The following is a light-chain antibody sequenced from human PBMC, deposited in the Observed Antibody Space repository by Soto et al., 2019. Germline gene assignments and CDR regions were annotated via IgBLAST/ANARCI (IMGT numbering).Light chain of an antibody. CDR2: DVS. V-gene: IGLV2-11*01. J-gene: IGLJ1*01. CDR1: SSDVGGYNY. Sequence: QAVVTQPRSVSGSPGQSVTISCTGTSSDVGGYNYVSWYQQHPGKAPKLMIYDVSKRPSGVPDRFSGSKSGNTASLTISGLQAEYEADYYCCSYAGSDLYVFGTGTKLTVL. CDR3: CSYAGSDLYV.